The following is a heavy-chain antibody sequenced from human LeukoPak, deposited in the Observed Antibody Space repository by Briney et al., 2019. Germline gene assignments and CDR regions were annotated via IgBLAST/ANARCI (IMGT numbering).Heavy chain of an antibody. Sequence: ASVKVSCKASGYTFTSYGISWVRQAPGQGLEWMGWINTNTGNPMYAQGFTGRFVFSLDTSVSTAYLQISSLKAEDTAVYYCAIEGYAGYRGQGTLVTVSS. CDR1: GYTFTSYG. CDR2: INTNTGNP. V-gene: IGHV7-4-1*02. D-gene: IGHD2-8*01. J-gene: IGHJ4*02. CDR3: AIEGYAGY.